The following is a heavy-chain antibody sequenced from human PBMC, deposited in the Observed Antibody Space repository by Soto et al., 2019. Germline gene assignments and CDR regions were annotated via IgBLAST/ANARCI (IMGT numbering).Heavy chain of an antibody. CDR3: ARHLSGDYPNSNWFDP. CDR2: ISSSGKT. Sequence: QVHLQESGPGLVKPSQTLSLTCSVSGDSIDNTVFFWNWIRQHPEKALEWIGYISSSGKTYYNTSLESRVTMSLDTSRNQFSLNLTSVTAADTAVYFCARHLSGDYPNSNWFDPWGQGTLVTVSS. D-gene: IGHD4-17*01. CDR1: GDSIDNTVFF. V-gene: IGHV4-31*03. J-gene: IGHJ5*02.